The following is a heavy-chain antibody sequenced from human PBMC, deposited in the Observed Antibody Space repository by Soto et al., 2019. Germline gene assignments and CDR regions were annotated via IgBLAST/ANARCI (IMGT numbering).Heavy chain of an antibody. CDR1: GGSISSTSYY. D-gene: IGHD2-2*01. V-gene: IGHV4-39*07. CDR2: IYYSGST. CDR3: ARVHCNGTACHVFDY. J-gene: IGHJ4*02. Sequence: SETLSLTCTVSGGSISSTSYYWGWIRQPPGKGLEWIGRIYYSGSTNYNPSLKSRVTISADTSKNQFSLKLTSVTAADTAVYYCARVHCNGTACHVFDYWGRGTLVTVSS.